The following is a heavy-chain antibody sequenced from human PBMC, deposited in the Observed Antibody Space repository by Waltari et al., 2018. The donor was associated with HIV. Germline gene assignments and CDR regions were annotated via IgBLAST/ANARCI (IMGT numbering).Heavy chain of an antibody. CDR2: IDPNSSAT. D-gene: IGHD7-27*01. Sequence: QVQLVQSGAEVKKPGSSVKVSCKASGHTFTGYFLHWVRQAPGQGLKWMGWIDPNSSATMFSQKFQGRATMTRDRSINTAYMGLPRLRSNDTAVYYCARDWGDPFFDSWGQGALVTVSS. CDR1: GHTFTGYF. CDR3: ARDWGDPFFDS. V-gene: IGHV1-2*02. J-gene: IGHJ4*02.